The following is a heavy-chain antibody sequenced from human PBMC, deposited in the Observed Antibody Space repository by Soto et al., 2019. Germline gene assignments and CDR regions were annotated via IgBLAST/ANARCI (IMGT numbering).Heavy chain of an antibody. Sequence: KPSETLSLTCTVSGGSTNSRSDYWGWIRQPPGKGLEWIGSVYYSGSTHDNPSLQSRVTISVDTSRNQFSLNLISVTAADTAVYFCARQPRGPGYGERGLYFDYWSQGTLVTVSS. CDR3: ARQPRGPGYGERGLYFDY. J-gene: IGHJ4*02. V-gene: IGHV4-39*01. D-gene: IGHD3-16*01. CDR2: VYYSGST. CDR1: GGSTNSRSDY.